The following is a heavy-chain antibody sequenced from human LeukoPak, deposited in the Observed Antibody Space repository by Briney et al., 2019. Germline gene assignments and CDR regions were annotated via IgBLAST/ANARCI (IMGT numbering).Heavy chain of an antibody. CDR1: GGSFSGYY. D-gene: IGHD3-10*01. Sequence: SETLSLTCPVYGGSFSGYYWSWIRQPPGKGLEWIGEINHSGSTNYNPSLKSRVAISVDTSKNHFSLKLSSVTAADTAVYYCARARQGWNYYGSGSYFDYWGQGTLVTVSS. CDR2: INHSGST. CDR3: ARARQGWNYYGSGSYFDY. J-gene: IGHJ4*02. V-gene: IGHV4-34*01.